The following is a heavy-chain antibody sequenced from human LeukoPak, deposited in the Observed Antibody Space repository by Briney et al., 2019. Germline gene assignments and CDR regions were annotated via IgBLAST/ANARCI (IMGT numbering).Heavy chain of an antibody. J-gene: IGHJ4*02. CDR3: AKARYNWNDAGVDY. V-gene: IGHV3-23*01. Sequence: GSLRLSCAASGFTFSSYAMSWVRQAPGKGLEWVSAISGSGGSTYYADSVKGRFTISRDNSKNTLYLQMNSLRAEDTAVYYCAKARYNWNDAGVDYWGLGTLVTVSS. CDR2: ISGSGGST. D-gene: IGHD1-20*01. CDR1: GFTFSSYA.